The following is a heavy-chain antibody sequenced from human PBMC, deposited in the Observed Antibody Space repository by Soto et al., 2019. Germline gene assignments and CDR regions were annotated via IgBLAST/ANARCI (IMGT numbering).Heavy chain of an antibody. CDR2: IYSGGST. J-gene: IGHJ5*02. V-gene: IGHV3-66*01. CDR1: GFTVSSNY. CDR3: ARDDYSNYVGVGRGYNWFDP. D-gene: IGHD4-4*01. Sequence: GGSLRLSCAASGFTVSSNYMSWVRQAPGKGLEWVSVIYSGGSTYYADSVKGRFTISRDNSKNTLYLQMNSLRAEDTAVYYCARDDYSNYVGVGRGYNWFDPWGQGTLVTVSS.